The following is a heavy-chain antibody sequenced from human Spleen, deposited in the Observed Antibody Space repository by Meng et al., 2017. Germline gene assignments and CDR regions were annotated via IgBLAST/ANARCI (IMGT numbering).Heavy chain of an antibody. CDR1: GYSITGSYN. J-gene: IGHJ4*02. CDR2: IKQDGSEK. CDR3: ARPNWGRFDY. Sequence: GGSLRLSCAVSGYSITGSYNWGWIRQSPGKGLEWVANIKQDGSEKYYVDSVKGRFTISRDNAKNSLYLQMNSLRAEDTAVYYCARPNWGRFDYWGQGTLVTVSS. V-gene: IGHV3-7*01. D-gene: IGHD7-27*01.